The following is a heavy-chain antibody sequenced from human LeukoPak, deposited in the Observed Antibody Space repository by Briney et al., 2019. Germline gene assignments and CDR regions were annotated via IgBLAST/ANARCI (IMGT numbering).Heavy chain of an antibody. CDR2: INPSGGST. CDR3: ARGRYSSAWPENDY. V-gene: IGHV1-46*01. D-gene: IGHD6-25*01. CDR1: GYSFITYY. J-gene: IGHJ4*02. Sequence: ASVKVSCKASGYSFITYYMHWVRQAPGQGLEWVGIINPSGGSTNYAQKFQGRVTMTRDTSTSTVYMELSSLRSEDTAVYYCARGRYSSAWPENDYWGQGTLVTVSS.